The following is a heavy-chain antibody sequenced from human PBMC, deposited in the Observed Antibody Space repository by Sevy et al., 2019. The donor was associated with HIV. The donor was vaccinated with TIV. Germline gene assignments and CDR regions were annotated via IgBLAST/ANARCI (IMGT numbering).Heavy chain of an antibody. CDR1: GFTFSSYA. J-gene: IGHJ6*02. D-gene: IGHD4-17*01. V-gene: IGHV3-30-3*01. CDR2: ISYDGSNK. Sequence: GGSLRLSCAASGFTFSSYAMHWVRQAPGKGLEWVAVISYDGSNKYYADSVKGRFTISRDNAKNSLYLQMNSLRADDTAVYYCARDWGDDFDDRRASYYYFYGMDVWGQGTTVTVSS. CDR3: ARDWGDDFDDRRASYYYFYGMDV.